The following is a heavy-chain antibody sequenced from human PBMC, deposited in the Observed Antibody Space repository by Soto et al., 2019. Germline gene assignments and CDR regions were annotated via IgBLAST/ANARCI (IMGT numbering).Heavy chain of an antibody. CDR2: IIPSYDST. D-gene: IGHD4-17*01. CDR3: ARDPTNDYGDDTFDY. Sequence: QVLLLQSGSEVKKAGSSVKVSCKASGDAFKSYAIHWVRQAPGQGLEYMGRIIPSYDSTKYAQKFQGRLTLTAHMYTSTVYMELSSLRSEDTAVYYCARDPTNDYGDDTFDYWGQGTKVIVSS. J-gene: IGHJ4*02. V-gene: IGHV1-69*06. CDR1: GDAFKSYA.